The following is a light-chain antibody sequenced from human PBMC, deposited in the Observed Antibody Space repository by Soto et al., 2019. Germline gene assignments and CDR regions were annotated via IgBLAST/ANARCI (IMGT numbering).Light chain of an antibody. CDR2: DAS. J-gene: IGKJ1*01. V-gene: IGKV3-20*01. CDR1: QSVQRY. CDR3: QQYDSSPRT. Sequence: EIVLTQSPGTLSLSPGETLSLSCRSSQSVQRYLAWYQHKPGQAPRLLIYDASNRATGIPDRFSGSGSGTDFTLTITRLEPEDFAVYYCQQYDSSPRTFGQGTKVEIK.